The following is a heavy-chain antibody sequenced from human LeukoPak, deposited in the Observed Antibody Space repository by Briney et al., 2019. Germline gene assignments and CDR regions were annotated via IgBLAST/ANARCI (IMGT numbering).Heavy chain of an antibody. CDR2: IIPIFGTA. J-gene: IGHJ4*02. V-gene: IGHV1-69*05. CDR1: GGTFSSYA. CDR3: ARGHGNGSGYYSYFDY. Sequence: SVKVSCKASGGTFSSYAISWVRQAPGQGLEWMGRIIPIFGTANYAQKFQGRVTITTDESTSTAYMELSSLRSEDTAVYYCARGHGNGSGYYSYFDYWGQGTLVTVSS. D-gene: IGHD3-22*01.